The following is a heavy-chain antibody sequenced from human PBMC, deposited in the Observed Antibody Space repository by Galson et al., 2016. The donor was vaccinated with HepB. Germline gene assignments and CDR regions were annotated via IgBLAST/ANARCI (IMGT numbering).Heavy chain of an antibody. CDR1: GFSVSNNY. J-gene: IGHJ4*02. Sequence: SLRLSCAVSGFSVSNNYMSWVRQAPGKGLEWVAVIYGGGDTYYADSVKGRFTISRDNSKNTLYLEMHSLRAEDTAVYYCARPPVDGGYSYGPFDHWGQGILVTVS. V-gene: IGHV3-53*01. CDR3: ARPPVDGGYSYGPFDH. D-gene: IGHD5-18*01. CDR2: IYGGGDT.